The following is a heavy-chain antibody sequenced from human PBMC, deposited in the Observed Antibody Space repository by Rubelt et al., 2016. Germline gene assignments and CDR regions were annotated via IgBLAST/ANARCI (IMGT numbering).Heavy chain of an antibody. CDR2: IYSGGST. V-gene: IGHV3-66*01. CDR3: ARSYDSSGYHSFDY. Sequence: GKGLEWVSVIYSGGSTYYADSVKGRFTISRDNSKNTLYLQMNSLRAEDTAVYYCARSYDSSGYHSFDYWGQGTLVTVSS. D-gene: IGHD3-22*01. J-gene: IGHJ4*02.